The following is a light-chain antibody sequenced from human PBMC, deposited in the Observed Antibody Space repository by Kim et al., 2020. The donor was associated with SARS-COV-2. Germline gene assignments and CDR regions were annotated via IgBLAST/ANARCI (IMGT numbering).Light chain of an antibody. Sequence: EVVLTQSPGTLSLSPGEGAALSCRASQTISSNYVAWYQQKPGQAPRLLVYGASTRATGIPARFSGSGSETDFTLTISGLEPEDFAVYYCQQYCSSPRTFGQGTKVDIK. V-gene: IGKV3-20*01. CDR2: GAS. CDR3: QQYCSSPRT. J-gene: IGKJ1*01. CDR1: QTISSNY.